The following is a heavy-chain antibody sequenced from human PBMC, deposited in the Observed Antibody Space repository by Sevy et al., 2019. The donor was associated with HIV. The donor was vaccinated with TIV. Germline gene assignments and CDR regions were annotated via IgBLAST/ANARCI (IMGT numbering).Heavy chain of an antibody. Sequence: ASVKVSCKASGYTFTGYYMHWVRQAPGQGLEWMGWINPNSGGTNYAQKFQGRVTMTRDTSISTAYMELSRLRSDDTAVYHCARDSELLWFGELMREVSHAFDIWGQGTMVTVSS. D-gene: IGHD3-10*01. CDR3: ARDSELLWFGELMREVSHAFDI. CDR2: INPNSGGT. V-gene: IGHV1-2*02. J-gene: IGHJ3*02. CDR1: GYTFTGYY.